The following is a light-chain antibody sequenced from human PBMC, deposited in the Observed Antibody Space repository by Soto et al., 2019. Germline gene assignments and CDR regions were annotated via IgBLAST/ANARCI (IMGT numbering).Light chain of an antibody. CDR1: QSISNN. CDR2: GAS. V-gene: IGKV3-15*01. CDR3: QQYNNWPLS. J-gene: IGKJ4*01. Sequence: ERVMTQSPATLSVSPGDRATLSCRASQSISNNLAWYQQKPGQTPRLLIYGASTRATGIPDRFSGSGSGTEFTLTISSLQSEDFAVYYCQQYNNWPLSFGGGTKVEIK.